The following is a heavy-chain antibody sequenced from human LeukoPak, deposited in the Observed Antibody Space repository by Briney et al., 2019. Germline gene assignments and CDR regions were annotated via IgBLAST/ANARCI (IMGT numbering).Heavy chain of an antibody. CDR1: GFTFSSYS. CDR2: ISSSSSTI. V-gene: IGHV3-48*04. D-gene: IGHD6-13*01. CDR3: ARDPGIAAAGLDY. J-gene: IGHJ4*02. Sequence: PGGSLRLSCAASGFTFSSYSMNWVRQAPGKGLEWVSYISSSSSTIYYADSVKGRFTISRDNAKNSLYLQMNSLRAEDTAVYYCARDPGIAAAGLDYWGQGTLVTVSS.